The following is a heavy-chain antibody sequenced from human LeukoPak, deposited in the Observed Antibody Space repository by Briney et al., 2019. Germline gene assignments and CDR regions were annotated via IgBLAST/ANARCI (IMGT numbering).Heavy chain of an antibody. CDR1: GFTFDDYG. CDR3: ARVRDYYGSGSYYTFDY. V-gene: IGHV3-20*04. D-gene: IGHD3-10*01. J-gene: IGHJ4*02. CDR2: INWNGGST. Sequence: SGGSLRLSCAASGFTFDDYGMSWVRQAPGKGLEWVSGINWNGGSTGYADSVKGRFTISRDNAKNSLYLQMNSLRAEDTALYYCARVRDYYGSGSYYTFDYWGQGTLVTVSS.